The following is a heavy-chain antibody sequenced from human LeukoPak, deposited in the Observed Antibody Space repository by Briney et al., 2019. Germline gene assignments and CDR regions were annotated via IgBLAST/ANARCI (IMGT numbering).Heavy chain of an antibody. D-gene: IGHD6-6*01. CDR3: ARADSSSSPFDY. V-gene: IGHV1-69*02. CDR1: GGTFSSYT. J-gene: IGHJ4*02. Sequence: SVKVSCKASGGTFSSYTISWVRQAPGQGLEWMGRIIPILGIANYAQKFQGRVTITADKSTSTAYMEQSSLRSEDTAVYYCARADSSSSPFDYWGQGTLVTASS. CDR2: IIPILGIA.